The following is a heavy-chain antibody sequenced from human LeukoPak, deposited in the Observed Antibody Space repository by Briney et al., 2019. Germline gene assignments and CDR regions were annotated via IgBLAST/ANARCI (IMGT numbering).Heavy chain of an antibody. D-gene: IGHD4-23*01. J-gene: IGHJ4*02. CDR1: GAPVSSGDYY. CDR2: IYYTEST. V-gene: IGHV4-30-4*08. CDR3: APTTVVTQSFDY. Sequence: PSETLSLTCTVSGAPVSSGDYYWGWIRQSPGKGLEWIGYIYYTESTYYNPSLKGRVTISLDTSKNQFSLKLSSVTAADTAVYYCAPTTVVTQSFDYWGQGTLVTVSS.